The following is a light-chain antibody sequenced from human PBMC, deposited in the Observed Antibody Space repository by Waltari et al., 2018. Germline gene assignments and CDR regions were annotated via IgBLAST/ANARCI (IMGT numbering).Light chain of an antibody. CDR3: QQYDISPLT. V-gene: IGKV3-20*01. CDR1: QPIRTTY. Sequence: DIVLTQSPGTLSLSPGEGATLSCRTSQPIRTTYLAWYQQKPGQPPTLLIYGAASRATGVPDRFTGSGSGTDFSLTISSLEPEDFATYYCQQYDISPLTFGGGTKVEIK. CDR2: GAA. J-gene: IGKJ4*01.